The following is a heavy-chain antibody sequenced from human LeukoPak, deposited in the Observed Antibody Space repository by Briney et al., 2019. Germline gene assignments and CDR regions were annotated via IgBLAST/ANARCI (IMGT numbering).Heavy chain of an antibody. D-gene: IGHD3-22*01. CDR2: MYLSGTT. V-gene: IGHV4-4*02. J-gene: IGHJ4*02. CDR3: AGLVGRYSSGLYYYYFGY. Sequence: SGTLSLTCTVSGDSINSLDLWSWVRQPPGKGLEWIGEMYLSGTTHSNPSVKSRVTISIDKSKNQFFLNLSSVTAADTAVYYCAGLVGRYSSGLYYYYFGYWGQGTLVTVSS. CDR1: GDSINSLDL.